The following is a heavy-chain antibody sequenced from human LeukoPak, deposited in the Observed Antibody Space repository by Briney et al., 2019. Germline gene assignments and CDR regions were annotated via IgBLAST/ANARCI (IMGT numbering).Heavy chain of an antibody. D-gene: IGHD1-26*01. V-gene: IGHV4-59*06. CDR1: GGSISSCH. J-gene: IGHJ6*02. CDR2: IYYSGST. Sequence: SETLSLTCSVSGGSISSCHWSWIRQHPEKGLEWIGYIYYSGSTYYNPSLKSRVSISVDTSKNQFSLKLNSVTVADTAVYYCGREADSGTYARYGMDVWGQGTTVTVSS. CDR3: GREADSGTYARYGMDV.